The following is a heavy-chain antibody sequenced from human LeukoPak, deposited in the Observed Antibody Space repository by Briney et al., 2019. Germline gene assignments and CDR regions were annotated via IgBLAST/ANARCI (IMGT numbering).Heavy chain of an antibody. V-gene: IGHV1-18*01. CDR1: GYTFTSYG. CDR3: ARAPRQYYYDSSGYHY. J-gene: IGHJ4*02. CDR2: ISAYNGNT. D-gene: IGHD3-22*01. Sequence: ASVKVSCKASGYTFTSYGISWVRQAPGQGLEWMGWISAYNGNTNYAQKLQGRDTMTTDTSTSTAYMELRSLRSDDTAVYYCARAPRQYYYDSSGYHYWGQGTLVTVSS.